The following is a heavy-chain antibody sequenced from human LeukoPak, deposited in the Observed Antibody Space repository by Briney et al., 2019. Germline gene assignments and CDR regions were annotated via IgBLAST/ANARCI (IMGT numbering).Heavy chain of an antibody. CDR1: GFTVSSTY. Sequence: GGSLRLSCAASGFTVSSTYMSWVRQAAGKGLEWVSIIYSGGNTYYADSVKGRFTISRDNSKNTLYLQMNSLRAEDTAVYYCAREGRITMVRGVIITPGDYWGQGTLVTVSS. CDR2: IYSGGNT. V-gene: IGHV3-53*01. J-gene: IGHJ4*02. D-gene: IGHD3-10*01. CDR3: AREGRITMVRGVIITPGDY.